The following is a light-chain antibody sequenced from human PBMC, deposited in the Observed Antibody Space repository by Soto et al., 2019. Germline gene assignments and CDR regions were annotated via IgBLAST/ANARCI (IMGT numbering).Light chain of an antibody. J-gene: IGLJ1*01. CDR1: SSDVGGYKY. Sequence: QSALTQPPSASGSPGQSVTISCTGTSSDVGGYKYVSWYQQHPDKAPKLMIFEVNKRPSGVPDRFSGSKSGNTASLTVSGLQAEDEADYYCSSYEGINNLGVFGTGTKLTVL. CDR3: SSYEGINNLGV. CDR2: EVN. V-gene: IGLV2-8*01.